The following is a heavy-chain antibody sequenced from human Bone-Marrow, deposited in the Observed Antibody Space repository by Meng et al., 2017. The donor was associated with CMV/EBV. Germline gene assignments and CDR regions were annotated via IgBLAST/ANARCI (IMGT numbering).Heavy chain of an antibody. V-gene: IGHV1-2*02. Sequence: ASVKVSCKAFGYTFTDYYLHWVRQAPGQGLEWMGWISPVTYVTNYAQKFQGRVTMTKDTSISTAYMELTGLTFDVTAAYFCARALPIAVAGNHFDVWGQGTSVTVSS. CDR1: GYTFTDYY. CDR3: ARALPIAVAGNHFDV. CDR2: ISPVTYVT. D-gene: IGHD6-19*01. J-gene: IGHJ4*02.